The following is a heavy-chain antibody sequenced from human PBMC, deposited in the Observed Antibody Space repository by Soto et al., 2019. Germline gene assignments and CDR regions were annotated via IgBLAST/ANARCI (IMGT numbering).Heavy chain of an antibody. CDR3: ARHPERIAQIGWFDP. CDR2: ISSSSSTI. CDR1: GFTFSSYS. D-gene: IGHD6-13*01. V-gene: IGHV3-48*01. J-gene: IGHJ5*02. Sequence: EVQRVESGGGLVQPGGSLRVSCAASGFTFSSYSMNWVRQAPGKGLEWVSYISSSSSTIYYADSVKGRFTISRDNAKNSLYLQMNSLRAEDTAVYYCARHPERIAQIGWFDPWGQGTLVTVSS.